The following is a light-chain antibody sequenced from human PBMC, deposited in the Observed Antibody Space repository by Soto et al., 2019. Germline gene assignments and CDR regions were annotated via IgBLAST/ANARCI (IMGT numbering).Light chain of an antibody. V-gene: IGLV2-14*01. Sequence: QSALTQPASVSGSPGQSITISCTGTSSDVGGYNYVSWYQQHPGKAPKLMIYDVSNRPSGVSNRFSGSKSGNTASLTISGLQAEDEAYYYCSSYTSSSSYVFGTGTKGTVL. CDR3: SSYTSSSSYV. J-gene: IGLJ1*01. CDR1: SSDVGGYNY. CDR2: DVS.